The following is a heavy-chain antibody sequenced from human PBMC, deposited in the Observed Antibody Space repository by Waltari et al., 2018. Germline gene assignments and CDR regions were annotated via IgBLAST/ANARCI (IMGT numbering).Heavy chain of an antibody. CDR3: ARHGRIRAVALIDS. CDR1: GASFNGYY. D-gene: IGHD2-15*01. Sequence: QVQLQQWGAGLMKPSETLSLTCAFYGASFNGYYWSWVRQPPGKGLEWIGEINDSGNTNYNPSLKTRVSMSVDTSKNQFSLKLTSVTAADTAVYYCARHGRIRAVALIDSWGQGTLVTVSS. CDR2: INDSGNT. J-gene: IGHJ4*02. V-gene: IGHV4-34*01.